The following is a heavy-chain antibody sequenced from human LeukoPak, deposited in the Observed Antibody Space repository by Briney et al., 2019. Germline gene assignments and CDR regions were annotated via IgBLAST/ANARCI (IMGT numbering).Heavy chain of an antibody. CDR2: IYYSGST. CDR3: AREDTTVTTGGFDY. D-gene: IGHD4-17*01. J-gene: IGHJ4*02. Sequence: PSETLSRTCTVSGGSISSYYWSWIRQPPGKGLEWIGYIYYSGSTNYNPSLKSRVTISVDRSKNQFSLKLSSVTAADTAVYYCAREDTTVTTGGFDYWGQGTLVTVSS. V-gene: IGHV4-59*12. CDR1: GGSISSYY.